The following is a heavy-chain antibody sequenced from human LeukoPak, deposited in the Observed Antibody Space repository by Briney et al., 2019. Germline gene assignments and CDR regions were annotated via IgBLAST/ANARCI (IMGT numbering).Heavy chain of an antibody. J-gene: IGHJ5*02. CDR3: ARDKGYPNWFDP. CDR2: ISSSGSTI. CDR1: GFTFSSYE. D-gene: IGHD5-18*01. V-gene: IGHV3-48*03. Sequence: AGGSLRLSCAASGFTFSSYEMNWVRQAPGQGLEWVSYISSSGSTIYYADSVKGRFTISRDNAKNSLYLQMNSLRAEDTAVYYCARDKGYPNWFDPWGQGTLVTVSS.